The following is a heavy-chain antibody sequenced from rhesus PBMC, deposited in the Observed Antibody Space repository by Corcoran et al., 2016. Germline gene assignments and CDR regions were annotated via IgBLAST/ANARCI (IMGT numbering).Heavy chain of an antibody. J-gene: IGHJ4*01. D-gene: IGHD3-9*01. CDR3: AREYYEDDYGYYYPFDY. CDR2: ISGSSGST. V-gene: IGHV4-99*02. Sequence: QVQLQESGPGLVKPSETLSLTCAVSGYSISSGYYWGWIRQPPGKGLEYIGYISGSSGSTYYNPSLKSRGTLSKDTSKNQFSLKLSSVTAADTAVYYCAREYYEDDYGYYYPFDYWGQGVLVTVSS. CDR1: GYSISSGYY.